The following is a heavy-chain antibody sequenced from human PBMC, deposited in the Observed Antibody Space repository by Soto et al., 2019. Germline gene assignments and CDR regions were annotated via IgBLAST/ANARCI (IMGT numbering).Heavy chain of an antibody. CDR1: GFTFSSYS. V-gene: IGHV3-21*01. CDR3: ARDFKDIVVVPAAIQLDYYYYYGMDV. CDR2: ISSSSSYI. D-gene: IGHD2-2*02. Sequence: PGGSLRLSCAASGFTFSSYSMNWVRQAPGKGLEWVSSISSSSSYIYYADSVKGRFTISRDNAKNSLYLQMNSLRAEDTAVYYCARDFKDIVVVPAAIQLDYYYYYGMDVWGQGTTVTV. J-gene: IGHJ6*02.